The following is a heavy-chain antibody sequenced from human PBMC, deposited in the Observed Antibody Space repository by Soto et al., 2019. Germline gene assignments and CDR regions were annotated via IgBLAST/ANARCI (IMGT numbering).Heavy chain of an antibody. J-gene: IGHJ4*02. CDR1: GGTFSSYA. Sequence: ASVKVSCKASGGTFSSYAISWVRQAPGQGLEWMGGIIPIFGTANYAQKFQGRVTITADESTSTAYMELSSLRSEDTAVYYCARAHPYSYDSPRSWQAFDYWGKGTLVTVSS. D-gene: IGHD3-22*01. CDR3: ARAHPYSYDSPRSWQAFDY. V-gene: IGHV1-69*13. CDR2: IIPIFGTA.